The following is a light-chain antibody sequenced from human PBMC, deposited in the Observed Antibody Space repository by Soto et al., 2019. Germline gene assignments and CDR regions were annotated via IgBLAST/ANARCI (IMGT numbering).Light chain of an antibody. J-gene: IGLJ1*01. CDR1: SSDFADFKY. Sequence: QSALTQPASVSGSPGQAITISCTGTSSDFADFKYVSWYQHYPGKAPKLMIYEVSIRPSGVSNRFSGSKSGNTASLTISGLQAEDEADYYCSSHTTSATVYVFGTGTKVTVL. V-gene: IGLV2-14*01. CDR2: EVS. CDR3: SSHTTSATVYV.